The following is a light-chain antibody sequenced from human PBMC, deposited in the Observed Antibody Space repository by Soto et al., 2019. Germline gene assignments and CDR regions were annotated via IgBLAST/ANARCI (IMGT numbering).Light chain of an antibody. Sequence: EIVMTQSPATMSMSPGERATLSCRASQSVSSNVAWYQQKPGQAPRLLIHGASTRATGIPARFSGSGSGTESTLTISSLQSEDFAIYYCQQYNDWPWTFGQGTKVEIK. CDR2: GAS. J-gene: IGKJ1*01. V-gene: IGKV3-15*01. CDR1: QSVSSN. CDR3: QQYNDWPWT.